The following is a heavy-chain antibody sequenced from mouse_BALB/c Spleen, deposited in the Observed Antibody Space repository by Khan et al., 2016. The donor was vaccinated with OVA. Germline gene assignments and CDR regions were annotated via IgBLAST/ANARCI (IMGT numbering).Heavy chain of an antibody. CDR3: AREEPLYYFDY. J-gene: IGHJ2*01. V-gene: IGHV1S132*01. CDR1: GYIFTSYW. D-gene: IGHD6-1*01. Sequence: VHLQQSGAELMRSGASVKLSCKTSGYIFTSYWIHWVKQRSGQGLEWIARIYPGTDNTYYNEKFKDKATLTADKSSTTAYMQLSSLKSEDSAVYFCAREEPLYYFDYWGQGTTLTVSS. CDR2: IYPGTDNT.